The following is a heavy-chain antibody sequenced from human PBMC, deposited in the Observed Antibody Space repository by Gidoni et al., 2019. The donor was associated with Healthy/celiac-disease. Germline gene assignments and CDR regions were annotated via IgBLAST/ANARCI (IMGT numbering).Heavy chain of an antibody. J-gene: IGHJ6*02. D-gene: IGHD2-2*01. CDR2: ISSSSSYI. V-gene: IGHV3-21*01. Sequence: CPASGFTFSSYSMNWVRQAPGKGLEWVSSISSSSSYIYYADSVKGRFTISRDNAKNSLYLQMNSLRAEDTAVYYCAREDIVVVPAANYGMDVWGQGTTVTVS. CDR3: AREDIVVVPAANYGMDV. CDR1: GFTFSSYS.